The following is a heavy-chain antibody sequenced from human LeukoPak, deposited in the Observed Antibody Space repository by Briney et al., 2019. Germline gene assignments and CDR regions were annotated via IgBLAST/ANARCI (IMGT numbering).Heavy chain of an antibody. V-gene: IGHV1-2*02. D-gene: IGHD6-19*01. CDR3: ATIAVAGTNFQH. Sequence: ASVNVSSTASVYTFTVYYMHWVRQAPGQGLEWMGWINPNSGGTNYAQKFQGRVTMNRDTSISTAYMELSRLRSDDTAVYYCATIAVAGTNFQHGVQGTLVTVSS. CDR1: VYTFTVYY. CDR2: INPNSGGT. J-gene: IGHJ1*01.